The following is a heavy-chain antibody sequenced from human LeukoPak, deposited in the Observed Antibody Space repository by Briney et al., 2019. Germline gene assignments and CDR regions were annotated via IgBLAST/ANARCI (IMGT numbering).Heavy chain of an antibody. CDR2: ISSISTYI. D-gene: IGHD3-10*01. Sequence: GGSLRLSCAASGFTFTNYWMNWVRQAPGKGLEWVSSISSISTYIYYADSVKGRFTISRDNAKNSLYLQMNSLRVEDTAVYYCAKLAKYFYGSETYYFFEHWGQGTPVTASS. V-gene: IGHV3-21*01. J-gene: IGHJ4*02. CDR3: AKLAKYFYGSETYYFFEH. CDR1: GFTFTNYW.